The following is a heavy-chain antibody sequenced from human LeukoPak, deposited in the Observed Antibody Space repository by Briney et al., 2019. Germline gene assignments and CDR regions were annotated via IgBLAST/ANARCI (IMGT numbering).Heavy chain of an antibody. Sequence: GRSLTLSCAASGCTFSSYWMYWVRHPQGTGLVRVSSINSDDSSTSYADSVKGRFTISRDNAKNTLYLQMNSLRAEDTPVYYSARDLYCYGGSCYSQSWFDPWGQGTLVTVSS. J-gene: IGHJ5*02. CDR1: GCTFSSYW. CDR3: ARDLYCYGGSCYSQSWFDP. V-gene: IGHV3-74*01. CDR2: INSDDSST. D-gene: IGHD2-15*01.